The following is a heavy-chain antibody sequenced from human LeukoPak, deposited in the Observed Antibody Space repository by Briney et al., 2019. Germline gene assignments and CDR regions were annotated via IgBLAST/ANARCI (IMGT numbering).Heavy chain of an antibody. CDR2: ISAYNGNT. CDR1: GYTFTSYG. V-gene: IGHV1-18*01. J-gene: IGHJ4*02. Sequence: GASVKVSCKASGYTFTSYGISWVRQAPGQGLEWMGWISAYNGNTNYAQKLQGRVTMTTDTSTSTAYMELRSLRSDDTAVYYCARDGTSHGSSWYPFDYWGQGTLVTVSS. CDR3: ARDGTSHGSSWYPFDY. D-gene: IGHD6-13*01.